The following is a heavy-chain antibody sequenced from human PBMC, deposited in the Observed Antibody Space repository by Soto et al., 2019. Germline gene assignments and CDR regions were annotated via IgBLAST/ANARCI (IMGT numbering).Heavy chain of an antibody. J-gene: IGHJ6*02. D-gene: IGHD6-13*01. Sequence: QVQLVQSGAEVKKPGASVKVSCKASGYTFTSYGISWVRQAPGQGLEWMGWISAYNGNTNYAQKLQGRVTMTTHTSTSTAYMELRSLRSYDAAVYYCAREGYSSSWYKKCYGMDVWGQGTTVTVSS. CDR3: AREGYSSSWYKKCYGMDV. V-gene: IGHV1-18*01. CDR2: ISAYNGNT. CDR1: GYTFTSYG.